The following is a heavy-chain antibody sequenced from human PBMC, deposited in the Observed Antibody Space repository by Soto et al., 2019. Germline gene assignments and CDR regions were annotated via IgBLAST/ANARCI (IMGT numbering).Heavy chain of an antibody. D-gene: IGHD3-10*01. J-gene: IGHJ3*01. V-gene: IGHV3-72*01. CDR2: SRDKANSFST. Sequence: EVKLVESGGGLVQPGGSLRLSCAVSGFTLSDYYIDWVRQAPGKGLEWLARSRDKANSFSTDYAASVKGRLSISRDDSEGSVFLQMNSLKTEDTAMYYCARTKSYGAYDVWGQGTVVIVSS. CDR1: GFTLSDYY. CDR3: ARTKSYGAYDV.